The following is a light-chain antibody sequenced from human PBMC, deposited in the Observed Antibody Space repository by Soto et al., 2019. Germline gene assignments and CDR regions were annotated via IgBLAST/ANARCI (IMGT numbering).Light chain of an antibody. CDR1: NIGSKS. CDR3: QVWDSSSDHWV. J-gene: IGLJ3*02. Sequence: SYELTQPPSVSVAPGQTARITRGGNNIGSKSVHWYQQKPGQAPVLVVYDDYDRPSGIPERFSDSNSGNTATLTISRLEAGDEADYYCQVWDSSSDHWVFGGGTKLTVL. CDR2: DDY. V-gene: IGLV3-21*02.